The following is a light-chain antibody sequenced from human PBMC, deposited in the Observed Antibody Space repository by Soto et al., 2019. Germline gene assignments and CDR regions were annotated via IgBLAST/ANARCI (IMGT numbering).Light chain of an antibody. J-gene: IGKJ1*01. CDR2: GAS. CDR1: QSVSSY. V-gene: IGKV3-20*01. CDR3: QQYGSSSRT. Sequence: EIVLTQSPGTLSLSPGERATLSCRASQSVSSYLAWYQQKPGQAPRLLIYGASSRATGIPDRFSASGSGTDFTLTISRLEPEDFAVYYVQQYGSSSRTFGQGTKVEIK.